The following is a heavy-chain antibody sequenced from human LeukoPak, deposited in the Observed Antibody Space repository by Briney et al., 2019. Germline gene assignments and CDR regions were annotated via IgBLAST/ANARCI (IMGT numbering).Heavy chain of an antibody. CDR1: GYTFTSYY. J-gene: IGHJ4*02. V-gene: IGHV1-46*01. CDR2: INPSGGST. Sequence: ASVKVSCRASGYTFTSYYMHWVRQAPGQGLEWLGMINPSGGSTSYAQKFQGRVTMTRDTSTSTVYMELSSLRSEDTAVYYCARDLYCSSTSCYKALDYWGQGTLVTVSS. CDR3: ARDLYCSSTSCYKALDY. D-gene: IGHD2-2*02.